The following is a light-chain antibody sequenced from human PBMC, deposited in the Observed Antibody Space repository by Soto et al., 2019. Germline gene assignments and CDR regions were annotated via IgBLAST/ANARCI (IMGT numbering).Light chain of an antibody. V-gene: IGLV1-40*01. Sequence: QSVLTQPPSVSGAPGQRVTIPCTGNSSNLGAGYDVHWYQQLPGTAPKLVIYGNRNRPSGVPERFSGSKSGTSAALAITGLQAEVEGDYYCQAYDYSLTASVFSGGTKVTVL. CDR1: SSNLGAGYD. CDR3: QAYDYSLTASV. J-gene: IGLJ3*02. CDR2: GNR.